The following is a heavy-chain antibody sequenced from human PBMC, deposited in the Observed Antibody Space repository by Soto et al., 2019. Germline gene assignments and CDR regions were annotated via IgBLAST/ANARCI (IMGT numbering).Heavy chain of an antibody. CDR3: ASGGFWSGYSEPYYYYGMDV. Sequence: GGSLRLSCAASGFTFDDYTRHWVRKAPGKGLEWVSLISWDGGSTYYADSVKGRFTISRDNSKSTLYLQMNSLRAEDTAVYYCASGGFWSGYSEPYYYYGMDVWGQGTTVTVSS. D-gene: IGHD3-3*01. CDR2: ISWDGGST. V-gene: IGHV3-43*01. J-gene: IGHJ6*02. CDR1: GFTFDDYT.